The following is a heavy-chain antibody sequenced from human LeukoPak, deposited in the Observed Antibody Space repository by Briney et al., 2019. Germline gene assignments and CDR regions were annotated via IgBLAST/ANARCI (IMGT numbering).Heavy chain of an antibody. D-gene: IGHD3-22*01. CDR1: GFTFSIYS. CDR3: ARAGVNYDSSGYFPDDAFDI. CDR2: SSNSGRYI. J-gene: IGHJ3*02. Sequence: GGSLRLSCAASGFTFSIYSMKWVRQAPGKGLEWVSYSSNSGRYIYYADSVKGRFTISRDNAKHSLYLQMNSLRAEDTAVYYCARAGVNYDSSGYFPDDAFDIWGQGTMVIVSS. V-gene: IGHV3-21*01.